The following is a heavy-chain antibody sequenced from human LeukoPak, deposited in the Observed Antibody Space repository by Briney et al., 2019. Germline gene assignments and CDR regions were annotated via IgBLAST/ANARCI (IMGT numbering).Heavy chain of an antibody. V-gene: IGHV3-7*05. CDR3: SRGGGSSES. J-gene: IGHJ5*02. CDR1: GFTFSDYY. D-gene: IGHD1-26*01. CDR2: VKEDGSEN. Sequence: GGSLRLSCAASGFTFSDYYMSWIRQAPGKGLEWVASVKEDGSENYYVDSVKGRFTISRDNAKNSLYLQMSSLRVEDTAVYYCSRGGGSSESWGQGTLVTVSS.